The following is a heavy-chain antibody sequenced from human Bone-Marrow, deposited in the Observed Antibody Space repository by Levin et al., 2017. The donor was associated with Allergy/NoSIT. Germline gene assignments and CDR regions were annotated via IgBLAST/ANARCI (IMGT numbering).Heavy chain of an antibody. J-gene: IGHJ4*02. V-gene: IGHV1-2*02. CDR1: GYTFSNYY. CDR3: ARGFATPLVLIDF. Sequence: ASVKVSCTTSGYTFSNYYINWVRQAPGQGLEWMGWIDPNSGDTKYAQKFQDRVTLTTDTSINTAYMSLRRLRSDDTAIYYCARGFATPLVLIDFWGQGALVTVSS. D-gene: IGHD2-15*01. CDR2: IDPNSGDT.